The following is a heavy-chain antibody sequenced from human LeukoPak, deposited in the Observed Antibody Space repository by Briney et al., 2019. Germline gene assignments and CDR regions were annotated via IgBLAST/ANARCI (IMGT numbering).Heavy chain of an antibody. CDR1: GGSITDTYY. D-gene: IGHD6-13*01. J-gene: IGHJ4*02. V-gene: IGHV4-39*07. Sequence: SETLSLTCSVSGGSITDTYYWGWIRQPPGKGLECIGIISYSGSTYYSSSLQSRVTISVDTSKNQLSLRLNSVTAADTAIYYCAAGYTSSWYYFDYWGQGTLVTVSS. CDR3: AAGYTSSWYYFDY. CDR2: ISYSGST.